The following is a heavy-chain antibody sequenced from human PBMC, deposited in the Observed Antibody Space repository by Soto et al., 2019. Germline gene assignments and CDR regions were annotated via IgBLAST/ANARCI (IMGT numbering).Heavy chain of an antibody. Sequence: QVQLAESGGGVVQPGRSLRLSCAASGFTFSSYGMHWVRQAPGKGLEWVAVISYDGSNKYYADSVKGRFTISRDNSKNTLYVQMNSLKAEDTAVYYCAKDQPIAAADTEGFDYWSRGTLVTV. D-gene: IGHD6-13*01. V-gene: IGHV3-30*18. CDR1: GFTFSSYG. CDR2: ISYDGSNK. J-gene: IGHJ4*02. CDR3: AKDQPIAAADTEGFDY.